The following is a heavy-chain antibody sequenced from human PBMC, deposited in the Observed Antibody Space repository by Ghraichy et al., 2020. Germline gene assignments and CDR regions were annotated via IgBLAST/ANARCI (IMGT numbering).Heavy chain of an antibody. CDR2: ISVYNGNT. V-gene: IGHV1-18*04. Sequence: ASVKVSCKASDYTFTGYGINWVRQVPGQGLDWMGWISVYNGNTNYAQKFQGRVTMTKDTSTNTAYMELRSLRFDDTAVYYCTRDHEVTYYEFWRGLSPTGFDPWGQGTLVTVSS. CDR1: DYTFTGYG. J-gene: IGHJ5*02. CDR3: TRDHEVTYYEFWRGLSPTGFDP. D-gene: IGHD3/OR15-3a*01.